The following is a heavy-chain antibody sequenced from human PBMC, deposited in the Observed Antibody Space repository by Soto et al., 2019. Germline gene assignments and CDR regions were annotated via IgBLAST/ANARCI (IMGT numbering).Heavy chain of an antibody. J-gene: IGHJ3*02. CDR3: ARVVIAVAGPGPLDI. D-gene: IGHD6-19*01. Sequence: SVKVSCKASGCTFTSYGMSWVRPAPGQGLEWMVWLSAYDGNTNYAQKLQGRVTMTTDTSTSTAYMELRSLRSDDTAVYYCARVVIAVAGPGPLDISAQGTFVIVSS. V-gene: IGHV1-18*01. CDR1: GCTFTSYG. CDR2: LSAYDGNT.